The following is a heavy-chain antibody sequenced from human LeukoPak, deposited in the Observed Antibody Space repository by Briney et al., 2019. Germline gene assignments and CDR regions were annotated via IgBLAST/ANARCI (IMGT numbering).Heavy chain of an antibody. V-gene: IGHV4-34*01. CDR1: GGSFSGYY. CDR2: INHSGST. CDR3: ARVICSGGSCYNWFDP. J-gene: IGHJ5*02. Sequence: SETLSLTCAVYGGSFSGYYWSWIRQPPGKGLEWIGEINHSGSTNYNPSLKSRVTISADTSKSQFSLKVSSVTAADTAVYYCARVICSGGSCYNWFDPWGQGTLVTVSS. D-gene: IGHD2-15*01.